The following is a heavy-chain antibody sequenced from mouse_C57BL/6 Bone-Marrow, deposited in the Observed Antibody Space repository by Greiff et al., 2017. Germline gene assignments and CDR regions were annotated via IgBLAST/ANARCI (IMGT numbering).Heavy chain of an antibody. J-gene: IGHJ3*01. Sequence: QVQLQQPGAELVMPGASVKLSCKASGYTFTSYWMHWVKQRPGQGLEWIGEIDPSDSYTNYNQKFKGKSTLTVDKSSSTAYMQLSSLTSEDSAVYYCARAPWFAYWGQGTLVTASA. CDR1: GYTFTSYW. CDR2: IDPSDSYT. CDR3: ARAPWFAY. V-gene: IGHV1-69*01.